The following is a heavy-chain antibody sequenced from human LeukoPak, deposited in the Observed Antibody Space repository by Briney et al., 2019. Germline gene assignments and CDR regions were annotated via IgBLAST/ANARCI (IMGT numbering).Heavy chain of an antibody. D-gene: IGHD2-15*01. CDR2: INPNSGGT. Sequence: ASVKVSCKASGYTFTGYYMHWVRQAPGQGLEWMGWINPNSGGTNYAQKFQGRVTMTRDTSISTAYMELSRLRFDDTAVYYCARELVVAATPFDYWGQGTLVTVSS. V-gene: IGHV1-2*02. CDR3: ARELVVAATPFDY. J-gene: IGHJ4*02. CDR1: GYTFTGYY.